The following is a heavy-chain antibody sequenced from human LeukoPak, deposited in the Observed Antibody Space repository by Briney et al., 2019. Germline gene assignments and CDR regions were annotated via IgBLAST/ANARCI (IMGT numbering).Heavy chain of an antibody. Sequence: GGSLRLSCAASGFTFSSYWMSWVRQAPGKGLEWVANIKQDGSEKYYVDSVKGRFTISRDNSKNTLYLQMNSLRAEDTAVYYCAKEHGGSSWYEDAFDIWGQGTMDTVSS. CDR3: AKEHGGSSWYEDAFDI. J-gene: IGHJ3*02. V-gene: IGHV3-7*03. CDR2: IKQDGSEK. CDR1: GFTFSSYW. D-gene: IGHD6-13*01.